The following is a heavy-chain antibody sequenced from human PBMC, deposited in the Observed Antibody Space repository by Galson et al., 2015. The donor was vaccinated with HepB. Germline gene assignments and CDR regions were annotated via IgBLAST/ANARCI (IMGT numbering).Heavy chain of an antibody. CDR3: ARVEQQVVPTGWFDP. D-gene: IGHD6-13*01. CDR1: GDSVSSNSAA. CDR2: TYYRSKWYT. V-gene: IGHV6-1*01. J-gene: IGHJ5*02. Sequence: CAISGDSVSSNSAAWNWIRQSPSRGLEWLGRTYYRSKWYTDYALSVQGRITINPDTSRNQFSQQLTSVTPDDTAVYYCARVEQQVVPTGWFDPWGQGTLVTVSS.